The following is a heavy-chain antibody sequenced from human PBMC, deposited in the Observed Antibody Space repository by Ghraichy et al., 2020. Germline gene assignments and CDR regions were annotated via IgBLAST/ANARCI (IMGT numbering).Heavy chain of an antibody. CDR3: ARGSDFYDATPPGPDY. CDR2: ISSSGSTI. V-gene: IGHV3-48*02. D-gene: IGHD2-15*01. J-gene: IGHJ4*02. Sequence: GRSLRLACAASGFTFSYYSMHWVRQAPGKGLECVSYISSSGSTIYYTDSVRGRFTISRDNAKNSLYLQMNSLRDEDTALYYCARGSDFYDATPPGPDYWGQGTLVTVSS. CDR1: GFTFSYYS.